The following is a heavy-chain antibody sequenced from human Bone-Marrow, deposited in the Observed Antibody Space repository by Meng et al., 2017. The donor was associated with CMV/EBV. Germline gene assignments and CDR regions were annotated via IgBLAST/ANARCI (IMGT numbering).Heavy chain of an antibody. CDR2: ISTSSTTI. CDR1: GGSISSYY. CDR3: ARDHPGLPGQH. D-gene: IGHD2-15*01. Sequence: LSLTCTVPGGSISSYYWSWIRQPPGKGLEWVSYISTSSTTIYYADSVKGRFTISRDNAKKSLYLQMNSLRAEDTAVYYCARDHPGLPGQHWGQGTLVTVSS. J-gene: IGHJ1*01. V-gene: IGHV3-11*04.